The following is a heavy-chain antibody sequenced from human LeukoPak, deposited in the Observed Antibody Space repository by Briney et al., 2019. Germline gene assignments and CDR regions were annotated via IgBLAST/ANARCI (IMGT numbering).Heavy chain of an antibody. CDR3: ARVYYYYGSGSFDY. Sequence: GGSLRLSCAASGFTFSSYEMNWVRQAPGKGLEWVSYISSSGSTIYYADSVKGRFTISRDNAKNSLYLQMNSLRAEDTAVYYCARVYYYYGSGSFDYWGQGTQVTVSS. J-gene: IGHJ4*02. CDR1: GFTFSSYE. D-gene: IGHD3-10*01. CDR2: ISSSGSTI. V-gene: IGHV3-48*03.